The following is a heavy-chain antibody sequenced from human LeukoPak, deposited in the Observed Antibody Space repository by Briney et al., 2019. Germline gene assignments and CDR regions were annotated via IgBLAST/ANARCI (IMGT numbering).Heavy chain of an antibody. D-gene: IGHD6-13*01. V-gene: IGHV4-59*12. CDR1: GGSISSYY. CDR3: ARGGQAAQSSNRYFYFDY. Sequence: PSETLSLTCSVSGGSISSYYWSWIRQSPGKGLEWIGYIYYTGSTNYNPSLKSQVTISVDTSKNHFSLKLTSVTSADTAVYYCARGGQAAQSSNRYFYFDYWGQGALVTVSS. CDR2: IYYTGST. J-gene: IGHJ4*02.